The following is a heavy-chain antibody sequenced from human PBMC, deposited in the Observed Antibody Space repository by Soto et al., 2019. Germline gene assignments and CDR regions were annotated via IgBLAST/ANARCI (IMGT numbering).Heavy chain of an antibody. Sequence: ASVKVSCKASGYTFTSYYMHWVRQAPGQGLEWRGIINPSGGSTSYAQKFQGRVTMTRDTSTSTVYMELSSLRSEDTAVYYCASEWGTYYDILTGYSRNTRFDPWAQGTLVPVS. CDR2: INPSGGST. CDR3: ASEWGTYYDILTGYSRNTRFDP. J-gene: IGHJ5*02. D-gene: IGHD3-9*01. V-gene: IGHV1-46*01. CDR1: GYTFTSYY.